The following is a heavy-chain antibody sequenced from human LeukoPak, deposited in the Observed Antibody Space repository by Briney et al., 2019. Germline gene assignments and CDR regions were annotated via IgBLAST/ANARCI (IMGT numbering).Heavy chain of an antibody. CDR1: GFTVSSNY. D-gene: IGHD4-17*01. Sequence: GGSLRLSCAASGFTVSSNYMSWVRQAPGKGLEWVSVIYSGGSTYYADSVKGRSTISRHNSKNTLYLQMNSLRAEDTAVYYCARETDYGDYNYYGMDVWGQGTTVTVSS. CDR3: ARETDYGDYNYYGMDV. J-gene: IGHJ6*02. V-gene: IGHV3-53*04. CDR2: IYSGGST.